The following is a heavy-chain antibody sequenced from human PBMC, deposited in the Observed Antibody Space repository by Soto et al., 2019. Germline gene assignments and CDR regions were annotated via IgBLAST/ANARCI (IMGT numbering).Heavy chain of an antibody. Sequence: GASVKVSCMASGYTFTSYAMHWVRQAPGQRLEWMGWINAGNGNTKYSQKFQGRVTITRDTSASTAYMELSSLRSEDTAVYYCARSLGTTGPLNWFDPWGQGTLVTVSS. CDR3: ARSLGTTGPLNWFDP. J-gene: IGHJ5*02. V-gene: IGHV1-3*01. CDR1: GYTFTSYA. CDR2: INAGNGNT. D-gene: IGHD1-7*01.